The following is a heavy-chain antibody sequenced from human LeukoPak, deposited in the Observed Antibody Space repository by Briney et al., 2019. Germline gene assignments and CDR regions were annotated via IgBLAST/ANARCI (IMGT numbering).Heavy chain of an antibody. J-gene: IGHJ4*02. CDR3: ARDGDTTVSKERYFAY. D-gene: IGHD4-17*01. CDR1: GFTFSTYA. CDR2: IWYDGSYK. V-gene: IGHV3-33*01. Sequence: GGSLRLSCSASGFTFSTYAMHWLRQAPGKGLEWVAVIWYDGSYKYYADSVKGRFTISRDNSKNTLYLQVNSLRAEDTAVYYCARDGDTTVSKERYFAYWGQGTLVTVSS.